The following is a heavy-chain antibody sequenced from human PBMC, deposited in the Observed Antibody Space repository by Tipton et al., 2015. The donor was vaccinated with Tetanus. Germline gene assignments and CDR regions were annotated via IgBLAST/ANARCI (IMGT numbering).Heavy chain of an antibody. CDR1: GFTFSTYW. D-gene: IGHD1-1*01. CDR3: ARRSLTNYGLDV. J-gene: IGHJ6*02. CDR2: INGHGTNT. V-gene: IGHV3-74*01. Sequence: SLRLSCAAPGFTFSTYWMHWVRQAPGKGLMWVSRINGHGTNTAYADSVKGRFTISRDNAKNTVYLQMNSLRAEDTAVYFCARRSLTNYGLDVWGQGTPVTVCS.